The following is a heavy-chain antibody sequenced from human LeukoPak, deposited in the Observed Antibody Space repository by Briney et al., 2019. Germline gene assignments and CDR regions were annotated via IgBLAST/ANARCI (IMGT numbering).Heavy chain of an antibody. CDR3: ARGGPYYDSSRASDLNY. J-gene: IGHJ4*02. CDR2: INPNSGGT. Sequence: ASVKVSCKASGYTFTDYYMHWVRQAPGQGLEWMGWINPNSGGTHYPQKFQGWVTMTRDTSISTAYMEMSRLTSDDTAVFYCARGGPYYDSSRASDLNYWGQGTLVTVSS. D-gene: IGHD3-22*01. V-gene: IGHV1-2*04. CDR1: GYTFTDYY.